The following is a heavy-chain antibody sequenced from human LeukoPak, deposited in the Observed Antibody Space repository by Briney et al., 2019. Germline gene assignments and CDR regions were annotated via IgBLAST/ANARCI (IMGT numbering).Heavy chain of an antibody. J-gene: IGHJ4*02. CDR2: INHSGST. CDR3: ARQGLDCSSTSCYTTYHY. CDR1: GGSFSGYY. V-gene: IGHV4-34*01. Sequence: SETLSLTCAVYGGSFSGYYWNWIRQPPGKGLEWIGEINHSGSTNYNPSLKSRVTISVDTSKNQFSLKLSSVTAADTAVYYCARQGLDCSSTSCYTTYHYWGQGTLVTVSS. D-gene: IGHD2-2*02.